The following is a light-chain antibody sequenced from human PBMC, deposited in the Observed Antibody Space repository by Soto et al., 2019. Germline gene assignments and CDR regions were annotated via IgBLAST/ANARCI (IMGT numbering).Light chain of an antibody. J-gene: IGLJ3*02. CDR2: DVT. CDR3: SSYTSSSTVV. Sequence: QSALTQPASVSGSPGQSVTISCSGSSSDVGAYNYVSWYQRHPGKAPKLMIYDVTNRPSGVSNRFSGSKSGNTASLTISGLQAEDEADYFCSSYTSSSTVVFGGGTEVTVL. CDR1: SSDVGAYNY. V-gene: IGLV2-14*01.